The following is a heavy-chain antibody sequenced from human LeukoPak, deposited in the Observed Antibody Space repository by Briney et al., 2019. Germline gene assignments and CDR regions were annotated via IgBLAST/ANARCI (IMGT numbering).Heavy chain of an antibody. CDR3: AKDIQLST. D-gene: IGHD3-16*02. CDR1: GFTFRDSA. J-gene: IGHJ3*01. Sequence: GGSLRLSCAASGFTFRDSAMTWVRHVPGKGLEWVSLISYSGGNASYADSVKGRFTISRDNSENTLSLQMNSLRVEDTARYYCAKDIQLSTWGLGTMVTVSS. V-gene: IGHV3-23*01. CDR2: ISYSGGNA.